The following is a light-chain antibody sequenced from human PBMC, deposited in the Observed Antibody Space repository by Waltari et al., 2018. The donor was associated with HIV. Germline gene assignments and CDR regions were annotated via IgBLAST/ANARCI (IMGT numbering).Light chain of an antibody. V-gene: IGKV1-39*01. Sequence: DTQMTQSPSSLSASVGDTVTITRRASQSISSFLNWYQQKPGKAPRLVIYFASSLQSGVPSRFSGSGSGTDFTLTISSLQPEDFATYFCQQSYTSPRTFGQGTKVEIK. CDR2: FAS. J-gene: IGKJ1*01. CDR3: QQSYTSPRT. CDR1: QSISSF.